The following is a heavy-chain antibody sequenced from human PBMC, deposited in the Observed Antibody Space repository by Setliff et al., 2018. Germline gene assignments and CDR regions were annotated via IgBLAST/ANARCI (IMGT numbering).Heavy chain of an antibody. CDR3: ARVMGGSYGFSWFDP. V-gene: IGHV4-30-4*08. J-gene: IGHJ5*02. CDR1: GGSISSGDYY. CDR2: IYYSGST. Sequence: SETRSRTWTVSGGSISSGDYYWSWIRQPPGKGLEWIGYIYYSGSTYYNPSLKSRVTISVDTSKNQSSLTLSSVTAADTAVYYCARVMGGSYGFSWFDPWGQGTLVTVSS. D-gene: IGHD1-26*01.